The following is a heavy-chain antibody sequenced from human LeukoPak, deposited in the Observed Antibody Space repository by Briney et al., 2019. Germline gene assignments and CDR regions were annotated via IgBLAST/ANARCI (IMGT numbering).Heavy chain of an antibody. D-gene: IGHD6-19*01. CDR1: GYSFTGYY. CDR2: FDPEDGET. J-gene: IGHJ4*02. CDR3: ATGSYSSGWYDSDY. V-gene: IGHV1-24*01. Sequence: VASVKVSCKASGYSFTGYYVHWVRQAPGKGLEWMGGFDPEDGETIYAQKFQGRVTMTEDTSTDTAYMELSSLRSEDTAVYYCATGSYSSGWYDSDYWGQGTLVTVSS.